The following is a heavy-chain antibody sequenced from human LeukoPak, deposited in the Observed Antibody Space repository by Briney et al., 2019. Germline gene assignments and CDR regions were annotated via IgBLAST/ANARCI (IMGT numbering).Heavy chain of an antibody. V-gene: IGHV4-38-2*02. Sequence: SETLSLTCTVSGYSLSSGFYWGWIRQPPGKGLEWIATMFHSGDTYYNPSLESRVTISMDTSKNQFSLRLNSVTAADTALYYCARFGTRDNCCHPGVDTWGQGTPVNVSS. J-gene: IGHJ5*02. CDR3: ARFGTRDNCCHPGVDT. CDR2: MFHSGDT. CDR1: GYSLSSGFY. D-gene: IGHD1-1*01.